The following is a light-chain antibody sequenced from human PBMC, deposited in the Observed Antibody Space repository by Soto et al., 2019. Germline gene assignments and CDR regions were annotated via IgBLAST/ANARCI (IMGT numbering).Light chain of an antibody. CDR3: QQYDDSMT. CDR1: QSVNNDY. V-gene: IGKV3-20*01. Sequence: ETVLTQSPGTLSLSPGERATLSCRATQSVNNDYLAWYQQRPGLAPRLLIFGASGRATGIPDRFSGSGSGTDFTLTISRLEPEEFAVDHCQQYDDSMTVGQGTKVAIK. CDR2: GAS. J-gene: IGKJ1*01.